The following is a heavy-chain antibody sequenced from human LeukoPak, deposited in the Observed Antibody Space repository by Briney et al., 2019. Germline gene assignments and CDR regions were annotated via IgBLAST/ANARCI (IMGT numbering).Heavy chain of an antibody. V-gene: IGHV4-34*01. CDR1: GGSFSGYY. D-gene: IGHD1-26*01. CDR2: INHGGSA. Sequence: SETLSLTCAVYGGSFSGYYWSWIRQPPGKGLEWIGEINHGGSASYNPSLKSRVTISVDTSKNQFSLKLSSVTAADTAVYYCARLIVGATDFDYWGQGTLVTVSS. J-gene: IGHJ4*02. CDR3: ARLIVGATDFDY.